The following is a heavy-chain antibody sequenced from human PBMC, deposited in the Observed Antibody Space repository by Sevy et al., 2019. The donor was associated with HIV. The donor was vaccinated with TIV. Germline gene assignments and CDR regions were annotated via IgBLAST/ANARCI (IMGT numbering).Heavy chain of an antibody. D-gene: IGHD6-13*01. J-gene: IGHJ5*02. CDR3: AIQVGVGSWSEGRFDP. CDR1: GGSISSNSYY. Sequence: SETLSLTCSVSGGSISSNSYYWAWIRQPPGKGLEWIGSIYYNGGTYYNPFLKSRVSISVDTSNNHFSLKLSSVTAADTAVYYCAIQVGVGSWSEGRFDPWGQGTLVTVSS. CDR2: IYYNGGT. V-gene: IGHV4-39*01.